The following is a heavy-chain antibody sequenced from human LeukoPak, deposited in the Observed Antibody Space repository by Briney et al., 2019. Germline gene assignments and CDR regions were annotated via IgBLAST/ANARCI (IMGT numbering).Heavy chain of an antibody. CDR3: ARDSLPLTVEPFFSDY. Sequence: GGSLRLSCAASGFTFSSYSMNWVRQAPGKGLEWVSSISSSSSYIYYADSVKGRFTISRDNAKNSLYLQMNSLRAEDTAVYYCARDSLPLTVEPFFSDYWGQGTLVTVSS. J-gene: IGHJ4*02. D-gene: IGHD4-23*01. CDR2: ISSSSSYI. V-gene: IGHV3-21*01. CDR1: GFTFSSYS.